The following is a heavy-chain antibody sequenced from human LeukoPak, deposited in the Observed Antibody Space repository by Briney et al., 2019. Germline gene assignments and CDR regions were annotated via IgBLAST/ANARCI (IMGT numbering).Heavy chain of an antibody. D-gene: IGHD3-22*01. Sequence: VASVKVSCKASGYSFTGYYMHWVRQVPGQGLEWMGWINPNSGGTNYAQKFQGRVTMTRDTSISTAYMELSRLRSDDTAVYYCARDLLHVYYYDSSGYVRGAFDIWGQGTMVTVSS. V-gene: IGHV1-2*02. CDR1: GYSFTGYY. CDR2: INPNSGGT. J-gene: IGHJ3*02. CDR3: ARDLLHVYYYDSSGYVRGAFDI.